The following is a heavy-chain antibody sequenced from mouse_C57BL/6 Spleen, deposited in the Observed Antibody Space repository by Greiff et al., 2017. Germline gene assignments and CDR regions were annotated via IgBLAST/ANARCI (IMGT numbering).Heavy chain of an antibody. CDR3: ARDRGFYYDYDFAY. Sequence: EVKVVESGGGLVKPGGSLKLSCAASGFTFSSYAMSWVRQTPEKRLELVATISDGGSYTYYPDNVKGRFTISRDNAKNNLYLQMSHLKSEDTAMYYCARDRGFYYDYDFAYWGQGTLVTVSA. V-gene: IGHV5-4*01. J-gene: IGHJ3*01. D-gene: IGHD2-4*01. CDR1: GFTFSSYA. CDR2: ISDGGSYT.